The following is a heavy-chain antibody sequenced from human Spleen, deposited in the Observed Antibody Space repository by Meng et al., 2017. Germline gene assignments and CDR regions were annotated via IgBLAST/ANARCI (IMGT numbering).Heavy chain of an antibody. CDR1: GFTFSNAW. V-gene: IGHV3-15*01. CDR2: IRSKADGETS. J-gene: IGHJ4*02. CDR3: ARSYDYVWGSYPTNFDY. Sequence: GESLKISCVGSGFTFSNAWMSWVRQAPGKGLEWVGRIRSKADGETSDYSTPVNGRFAISRDDSKNTLYLEMNSLKVEDTAVYYCARSYDYVWGSYPTNFDYWGQGTLVTVSS. D-gene: IGHD3-16*02.